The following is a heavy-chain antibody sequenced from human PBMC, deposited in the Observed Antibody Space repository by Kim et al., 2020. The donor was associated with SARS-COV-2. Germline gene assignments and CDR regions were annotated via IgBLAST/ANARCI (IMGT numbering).Heavy chain of an antibody. J-gene: IGHJ4*02. CDR2: INTDTGNP. CDR3: ARVIWGTYRYTDY. D-gene: IGHD3-16*02. V-gene: IGHV7-4-1*02. Sequence: ASVKVSCKASGYTFTNNAISWVRQAPGQGLEWMGWINTDTGNPTYAQAFTRRFVFSVDTSVTTAYLQISSLEAEDTALYYCARVIWGTYRYTDYWGQGTWSPSPQ. CDR1: GYTFTNNA.